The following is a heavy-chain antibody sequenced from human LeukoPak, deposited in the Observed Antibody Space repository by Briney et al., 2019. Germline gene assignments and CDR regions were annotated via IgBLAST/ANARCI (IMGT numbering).Heavy chain of an antibody. CDR3: AKDPFIVVVVPAPYFDS. CDR1: GFTFSSYA. CDR2: ISYDGSNK. Sequence: GGSLRLSCAASGFTFSSYAMHWVRQAPGKGLEWVAVISYDGSNKYYADSVKGRFTISRDNSKNTLFLQMNGLRAEDTAVYYCAKDPFIVVVVPAPYFDSWGQGTLVTVSS. V-gene: IGHV3-30-3*01. J-gene: IGHJ4*02. D-gene: IGHD2-15*01.